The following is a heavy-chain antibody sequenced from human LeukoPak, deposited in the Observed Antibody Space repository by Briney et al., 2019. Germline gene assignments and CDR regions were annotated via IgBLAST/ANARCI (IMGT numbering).Heavy chain of an antibody. V-gene: IGHV4-4*02. D-gene: IGHD3-22*01. CDR1: GGSISSSNW. Sequence: KSSETLSLTCAVSGGSISSSNWWSWVRQPPGKGLEWIGEIYHSGSTNYNPSLKCRVTISVDKSKNQFSQKLSSVTAADTAVYYCARSNYDSSGSWIHYWGQGTLVTVSS. J-gene: IGHJ4*02. CDR2: IYHSGST. CDR3: ARSNYDSSGSWIHY.